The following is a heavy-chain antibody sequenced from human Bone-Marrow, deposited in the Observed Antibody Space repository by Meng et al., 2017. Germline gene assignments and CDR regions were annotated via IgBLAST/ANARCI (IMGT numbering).Heavy chain of an antibody. D-gene: IGHD2-2*01. Sequence: GGSLRLSCAASGFTFSDYYMSWIRQAPGKGLEWVSYISSSGSTIYYADSVKGRFTISRDNAKNSLYLQMNTLRAEDTAVYYCARGAYCTSTSCYLGEDYYYYYGMDVWGQGSTV. CDR1: GFTFSDYY. CDR2: ISSSGSTI. V-gene: IGHV3-11*04. J-gene: IGHJ6*01. CDR3: ARGAYCTSTSCYLGEDYYYYYGMDV.